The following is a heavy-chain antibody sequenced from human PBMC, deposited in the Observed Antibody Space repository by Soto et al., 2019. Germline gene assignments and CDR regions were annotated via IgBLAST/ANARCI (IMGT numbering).Heavy chain of an antibody. V-gene: IGHV3-74*01. Sequence: EVQLVESGGGLVQPGGSLRLSCAASGFTFSSYWMHWVRQVPGKGLAWVSRINNDGNNIGYADPVKGRFTISSDNANNTLFLEWNILRAEDTAVFYCARGEYPMVEVLTAFAFWGKGTLVTVSS. CDR1: GFTFSSYW. J-gene: IGHJ4*02. CDR3: ARGEYPMVEVLTAFAF. D-gene: IGHD7-27*01. CDR2: INNDGNNI.